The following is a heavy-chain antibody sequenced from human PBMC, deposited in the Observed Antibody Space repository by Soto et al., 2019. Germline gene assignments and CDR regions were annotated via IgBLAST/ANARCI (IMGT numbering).Heavy chain of an antibody. D-gene: IGHD2-2*01. Sequence: GLTFSGSHMHWVGQASGKGLEWVGHIRSKADSYATAYAASVKGRFIISRDDSKNTAYLQMNSLKTEDTAVYYCSRQTVSCHDYWGQGILVTVSS. J-gene: IGHJ4*02. CDR2: IRSKADSYAT. V-gene: IGHV3-73*01. CDR3: SRQTVSCHDY. CDR1: GLTFSGSH.